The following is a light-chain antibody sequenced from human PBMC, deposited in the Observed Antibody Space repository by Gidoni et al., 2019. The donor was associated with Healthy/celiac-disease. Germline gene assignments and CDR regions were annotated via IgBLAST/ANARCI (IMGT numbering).Light chain of an antibody. V-gene: IGKV3-20*01. CDR1: QSVTSSY. J-gene: IGKJ1*01. CDR2: GAS. Sequence: EIVLTQSPGTLSLSPGERATLSCRASQSVTSSYLAWYQQKPGQATSLLIYGASSRATGIPDRCIGSGSGTDFTLTISRLEPEDFAVYDCQQYGTSPGTFGQXTKVEIK. CDR3: QQYGTSPGT.